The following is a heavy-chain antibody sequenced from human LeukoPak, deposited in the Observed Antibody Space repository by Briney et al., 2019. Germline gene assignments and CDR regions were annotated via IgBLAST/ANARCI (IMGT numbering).Heavy chain of an antibody. CDR3: AKQRRHCGGDCYLGSDYYFDY. V-gene: IGHV5-51*01. Sequence: GESLKISCKGSGYSFTSYWIGWVRQMPGKGLEWMGIIYPGDSDTRHSPSFQGQVTSSADKSISTAYLQWSSLKASDTAMYYCAKQRRHCGGDCYLGSDYYFDYWGQGTLVTVSS. CDR1: GYSFTSYW. CDR2: IYPGDSDT. D-gene: IGHD2-21*02. J-gene: IGHJ4*02.